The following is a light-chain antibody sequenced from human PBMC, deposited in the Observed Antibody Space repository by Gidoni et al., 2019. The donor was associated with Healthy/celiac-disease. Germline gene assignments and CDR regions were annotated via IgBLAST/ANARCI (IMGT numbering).Light chain of an antibody. Sequence: DTQLTQYPSFRSASTGDRVTITCRASQGISSYLAWYQQKPGTAPKLLIYAASALQSGVPSRFSGSGSLAEFTLTISSLQPEDFATYYCQQLDTFGPGTKVDIK. CDR3: QQLDT. J-gene: IGKJ3*01. V-gene: IGKV1-9*01. CDR1: QGISSY. CDR2: AAS.